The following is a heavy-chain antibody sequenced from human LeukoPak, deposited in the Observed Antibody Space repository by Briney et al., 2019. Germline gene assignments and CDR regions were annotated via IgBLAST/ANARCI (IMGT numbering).Heavy chain of an antibody. Sequence: GGSLRLSCAASGFTFSSYSMNWVRQAPGKGLEWVSSISSSSSYIYYADLVKGRFTISRDNAKNSLYLQMNSLRAEDTAVYYCASYGPRGFDYWGQGTLVTVSS. D-gene: IGHD3-10*01. CDR3: ASYGPRGFDY. V-gene: IGHV3-21*01. J-gene: IGHJ4*02. CDR1: GFTFSSYS. CDR2: ISSSSSYI.